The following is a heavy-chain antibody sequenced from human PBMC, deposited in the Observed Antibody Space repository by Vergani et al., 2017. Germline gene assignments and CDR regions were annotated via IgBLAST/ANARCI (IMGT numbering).Heavy chain of an antibody. CDR3: ARDLLGYFSSTSCLGHYYYYMDV. D-gene: IGHD2-2*01. V-gene: IGHV3-21*01. Sequence: EVQLVESGGGLVKPGGSLRLSCVASGFTFSSYSMNWVRQAPGKGLEWVSSISSSSSYIYYADSVKGRFTISRDNAKNSLYLQMNSLRAEDTAVYYCARDLLGYFSSTSCLGHYYYYMDVWGKGTTVTVSS. CDR2: ISSSSSYI. J-gene: IGHJ6*03. CDR1: GFTFSSYS.